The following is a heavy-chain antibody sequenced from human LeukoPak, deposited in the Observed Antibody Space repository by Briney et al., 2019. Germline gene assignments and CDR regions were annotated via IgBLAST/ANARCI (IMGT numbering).Heavy chain of an antibody. CDR1: GFTLSSYS. V-gene: IGHV3-21*04. J-gene: IGHJ6*03. Sequence: GGSLRLSCAASGFTLSSYSMKWVRQAPGKGLEWVSSISSSSIYIYYADSVKGRFTISRDNAKNSLYLQMNSLRVEDTAVYYCARVDTVNYYYYMDVWGKGTPVTVSS. CDR3: ARVDTVNYYYYMDV. D-gene: IGHD5-18*01. CDR2: ISSSSIYI.